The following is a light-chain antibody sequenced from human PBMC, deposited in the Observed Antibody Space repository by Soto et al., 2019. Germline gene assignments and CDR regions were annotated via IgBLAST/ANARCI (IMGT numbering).Light chain of an antibody. Sequence: AIRMTQSPSSFSASTGDRVTITCRASQGISSYLAWYQQKPGKAPKLLIYAASTLQSGVASRFSGSGYVTDFTLTISGLQSEDFATYYCQQYYSYPLAFGPGNKVDIK. J-gene: IGKJ3*01. CDR1: QGISSY. V-gene: IGKV1-8*01. CDR2: AAS. CDR3: QQYYSYPLA.